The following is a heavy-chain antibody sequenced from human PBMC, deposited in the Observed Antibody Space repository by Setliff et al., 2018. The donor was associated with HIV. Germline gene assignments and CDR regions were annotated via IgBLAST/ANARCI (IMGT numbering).Heavy chain of an antibody. D-gene: IGHD3-22*01. CDR1: GFTFSSSA. CDR3: ARDWDLHYYDSSGYGRAGAFDI. V-gene: IGHV3-30*04. CDR2: ISYDGSNK. Sequence: GGSLRLSCAASGFTFSSSAMHWVRQAPGKGLEWVAVISYDGSNKYYADSVKGRFTISRDNSKNTLYLQMNSLRAEDTAVYYCARDWDLHYYDSSGYGRAGAFDIWGQGTMVTVSS. J-gene: IGHJ3*02.